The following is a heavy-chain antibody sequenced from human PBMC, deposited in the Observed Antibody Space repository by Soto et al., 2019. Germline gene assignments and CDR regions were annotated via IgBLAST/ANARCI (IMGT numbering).Heavy chain of an antibody. CDR2: INYSGST. J-gene: IGHJ4*02. CDR3: ARRHAPRYSSGNNYFDF. V-gene: IGHV4-39*01. CDR1: SGSIFSGSYH. D-gene: IGHD6-19*01. Sequence: SETLSLTCTVSSGSIFSGSYHWGWIRQPPGKGLEWIGAINYSGSTYYNPSLKSRVTTSVDTSKNQFSLILSSVTAADTAVYFCARRHAPRYSSGNNYFDFWGQGTLVTVSS.